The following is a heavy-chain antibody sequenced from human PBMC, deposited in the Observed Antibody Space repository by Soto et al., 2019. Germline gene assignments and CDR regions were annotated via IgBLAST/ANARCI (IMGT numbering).Heavy chain of an antibody. V-gene: IGHV1-2*02. Sequence: ASVKVSCKASGYTFTGHYIHWVRQAPEQGPEWMGEIGPESGATRYAQKFQGRVTMTMDMSITTVYMELSNLSPDDTAVYYCGRGRSGQIVVFYWDQGTPLTVSS. D-gene: IGHD5-12*01. CDR1: GYTFTGHY. CDR2: IGPESGAT. CDR3: GRGRSGQIVVFY. J-gene: IGHJ4*02.